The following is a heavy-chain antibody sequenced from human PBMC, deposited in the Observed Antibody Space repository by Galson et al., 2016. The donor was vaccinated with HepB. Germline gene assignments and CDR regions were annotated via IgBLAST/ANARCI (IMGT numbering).Heavy chain of an antibody. V-gene: IGHV1-69*13. D-gene: IGHD2/OR15-2a*01. CDR2: VIPMFGTT. CDR1: DDNLNIIA. CDR3: ASLMRDFRSADLSAHDALDI. Sequence: SVKVSCKVSDDNLNIIAIDFVRQAPGQGLEWVGGVIPMFGTTKYAQSVLGRVPINADESTHTVYMEMRSLRSEDTAIYYCASLMRDFRSADLSAHDALDIWGQGTMVIVSS. J-gene: IGHJ3*02.